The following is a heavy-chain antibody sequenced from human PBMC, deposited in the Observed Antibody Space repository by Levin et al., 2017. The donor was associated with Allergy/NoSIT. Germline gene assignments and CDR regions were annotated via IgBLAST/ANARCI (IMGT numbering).Heavy chain of an antibody. Sequence: GESLKISCAASGFTVSSNYMSWVRQAPGKGLEWVSVIYSGGSTYYADSVKGRFTISRDNSKNTLYLQMNSLRAEDTAVYYCARATTFRNYYYYYMDVWGKGTTVTVSS. CDR2: IYSGGST. J-gene: IGHJ6*03. D-gene: IGHD2/OR15-2a*01. CDR1: GFTVSSNY. V-gene: IGHV3-66*01. CDR3: ARATTFRNYYYYYMDV.